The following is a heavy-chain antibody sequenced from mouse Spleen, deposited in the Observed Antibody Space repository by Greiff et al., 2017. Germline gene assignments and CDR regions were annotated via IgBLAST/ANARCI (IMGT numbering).Heavy chain of an antibody. J-gene: IGHJ2*01. CDR1: GFTFSDYY. V-gene: IGHV5-16*01. CDR2: IRYEGSSN. Sequence: EVKVVESEGGLVQPGSSMKLSCTASGFTFSDYYMAWVRQVPEKGLEWVANIRYEGSSNYYLDPLKSRFIISRDNAKNILYLQMRSLKSEDTATYYCARPWDYWGQGTTLTVSS. CDR3: ARPWDY.